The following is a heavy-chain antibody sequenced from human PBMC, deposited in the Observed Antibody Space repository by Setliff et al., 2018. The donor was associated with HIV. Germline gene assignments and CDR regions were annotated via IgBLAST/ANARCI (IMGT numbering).Heavy chain of an antibody. Sequence: PSETLSLTCTVSGGSISSSSYYWGWIRQPPGKGLEWIGSIYYSGSTNYNPSLKSRVTISVDTSKNQFSLKLSSVTAADTAVYYCARGRFKRWLNTVDCWGQGTLVTVSS. CDR1: GGSISSSSYY. D-gene: IGHD3-3*01. V-gene: IGHV4-39*01. CDR2: IYYSGST. J-gene: IGHJ4*02. CDR3: ARGRFKRWLNTVDC.